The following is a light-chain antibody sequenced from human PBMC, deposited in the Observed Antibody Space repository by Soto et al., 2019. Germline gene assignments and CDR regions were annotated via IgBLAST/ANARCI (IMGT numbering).Light chain of an antibody. J-gene: IGKJ4*01. CDR3: QQSNNWPPGRLT. CDR1: HSLLHSTGETF. CDR2: EVS. V-gene: IGKV2-29*01. Sequence: DVVMTQTPLSMSVSPGQPASISCKSSHSLLHSTGETFLFWYLQKPGQSPQLLIYEVSTRVSGVPARFSGSGSGTEFTLTISSLQSEDFAVYYCQQSNNWPPGRLTFGGGTKVDIK.